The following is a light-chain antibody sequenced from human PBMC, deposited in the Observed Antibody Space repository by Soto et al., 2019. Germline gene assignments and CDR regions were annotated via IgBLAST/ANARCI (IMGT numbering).Light chain of an antibody. V-gene: IGLV2-23*01. CDR1: SSDVGSYNL. CDR3: CSYTGNTTYV. Sequence: QSALTQPASVSGSPGQSITISCTGTSSDVGSYNLVSWYQQLPGQAPKLLIYEGGKRPSGVSNRFSDSNSGNTASLTISGLQAEDEADYYCCSYTGNTTYVFGTGTKVTV. J-gene: IGLJ1*01. CDR2: EGG.